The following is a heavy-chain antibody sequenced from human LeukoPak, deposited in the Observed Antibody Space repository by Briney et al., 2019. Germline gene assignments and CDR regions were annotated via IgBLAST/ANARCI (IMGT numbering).Heavy chain of an antibody. J-gene: IGHJ4*02. D-gene: IGHD4-11*01. CDR3: AISEYGNYDEFYTY. CDR1: GDSISSGRYY. Sequence: SETLSLTCTVSGDSISSGRYYWSWIRQPAGKGLECIGRIYTNGDTYYSPSFKRRVTISVDMSKNQFSLRLSAVAAADTAVYYCAISEYGNYDEFYTYWGQGTLVTVSS. V-gene: IGHV4-61*02. CDR2: IYTNGDT.